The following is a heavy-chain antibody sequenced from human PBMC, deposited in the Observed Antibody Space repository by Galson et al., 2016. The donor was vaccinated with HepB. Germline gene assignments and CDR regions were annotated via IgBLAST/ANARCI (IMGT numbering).Heavy chain of an antibody. V-gene: IGHV3-30*03. J-gene: IGHJ4*02. CDR3: VRDGQPVSFWFGELLGRDY. CDR1: DFIFSNYV. Sequence: SLRLSCAASDFIFSNYVMHWVRQAPGKGLEWVADISKDGSSSYYADSVKGRFTISRDNSRNTLFLEMNRLTPEDTAIYYCVRDGQPVSFWFGELLGRDYWGQGTLVTVSS. D-gene: IGHD3-10*01. CDR2: ISKDGSSS.